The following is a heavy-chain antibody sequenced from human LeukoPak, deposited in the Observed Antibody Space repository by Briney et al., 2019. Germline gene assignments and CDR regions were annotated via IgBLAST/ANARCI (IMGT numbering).Heavy chain of an antibody. CDR3: AKAHRGVIIGRIGSFDY. Sequence: GGSLRLSCAASGFTFNDYAMYWVRQAPGKGLEWVTLISYDGYDKSYADSVRGRFTISRDNSRNTLYLQMNSLRAEDTAVYYCAKAHRGVIIGRIGSFDYWGQGTLVTVSS. V-gene: IGHV3-30-3*01. CDR2: ISYDGYDK. J-gene: IGHJ4*02. CDR1: GFTFNDYA. D-gene: IGHD3-10*01.